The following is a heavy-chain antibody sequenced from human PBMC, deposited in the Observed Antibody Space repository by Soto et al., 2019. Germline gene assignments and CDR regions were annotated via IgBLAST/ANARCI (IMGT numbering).Heavy chain of an antibody. CDR3: ARGEQYSGRTFDY. CDR2: TYYRSKWYS. Sequence: SQTLSLTCVISGDSVSSNSAAWNWIRQSPSRGLEWLGRTYYRSKWYSDYAASVESRITVNPDTSKNHFSLQLNSVTPEDTAVYYCARGEQYSGRTFDYWGQRPLLTLSS. CDR1: GDSVSSNSAA. J-gene: IGHJ4*02. V-gene: IGHV6-1*01. D-gene: IGHD1-26*01.